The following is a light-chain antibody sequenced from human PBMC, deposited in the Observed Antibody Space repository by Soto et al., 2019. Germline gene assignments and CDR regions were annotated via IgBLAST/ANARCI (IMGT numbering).Light chain of an antibody. V-gene: IGKV3-20*01. CDR3: QQYGRSPWT. CDR1: QSVSSSY. CDR2: GAS. J-gene: IGKJ1*01. Sequence: EIVLTQSPGSLSLSPGERATLSCRASQSVSSSYLAWYQRKPGQAPRLLIYGASNRATGIPDRFSGSGSGTDFTLTISRLEPEDVGVYYCQQYGRSPWTFGQGTKVEIK.